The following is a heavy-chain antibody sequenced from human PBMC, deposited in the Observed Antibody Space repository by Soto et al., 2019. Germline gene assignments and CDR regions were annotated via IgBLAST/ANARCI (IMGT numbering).Heavy chain of an antibody. D-gene: IGHD3-10*01. Sequence: SETLSLTCTVSGGSISSYYWSWIRQPPGKGLEWIGYIYYSGSTNYNPSLKSRVTISVDTSKNQFSLKLSSVTAADTAVYYCARLRLWFGELLPYYFDYWGQGTLVTVSS. V-gene: IGHV4-59*08. CDR1: GGSISSYY. J-gene: IGHJ4*02. CDR2: IYYSGST. CDR3: ARLRLWFGELLPYYFDY.